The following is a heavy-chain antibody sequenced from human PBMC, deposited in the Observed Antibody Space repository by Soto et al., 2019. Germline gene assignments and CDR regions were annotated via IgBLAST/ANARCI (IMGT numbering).Heavy chain of an antibody. CDR2: INAGNGDT. CDR3: AWAGYNWFDP. V-gene: IGHV1-3*01. J-gene: IGHJ5*02. Sequence: ASVKVSCKASGYTFTTYAIHWVRQAPGQRLEWTGWINAGNGDTKSSQNFQGRLTITRDTSASTAYMELSSLRSEDTAVYYCAWAGYNWFDPWGQGTLVTVSS. CDR1: GYTFTTYA. D-gene: IGHD6-25*01.